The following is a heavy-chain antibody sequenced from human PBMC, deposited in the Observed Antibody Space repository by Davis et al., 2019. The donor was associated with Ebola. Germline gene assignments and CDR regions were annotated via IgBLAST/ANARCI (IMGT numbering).Heavy chain of an antibody. Sequence: GESLKISCAASGFTFSSYSMNWVRQAPGKGLEWVSYISSSSTIYYADSVKGRFTISRDNAKNSLYLQMNSLRDEDTAVYYCARGRNWFDPWGQGTLVTVSS. CDR1: GFTFSSYS. CDR3: ARGRNWFDP. V-gene: IGHV3-48*02. J-gene: IGHJ5*02. CDR2: ISSSSTI.